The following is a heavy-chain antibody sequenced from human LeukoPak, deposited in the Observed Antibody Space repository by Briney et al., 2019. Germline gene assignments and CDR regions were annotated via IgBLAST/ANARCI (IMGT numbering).Heavy chain of an antibody. CDR2: ISYDGSNK. CDR3: AKPYYYDSSGYYWDDY. D-gene: IGHD3-22*01. V-gene: IGHV3-30*18. J-gene: IGHJ4*02. Sequence: GGSLRLSCAASGSTFSSYGMHWVRQAPGKGLEWVAVISYDGSNKYYADSVKGRFTISRDNSKNTLYLQMNSLRAEDTAVYYCAKPYYYDSSGYYWDDYWGQGTLVTVSS. CDR1: GSTFSSYG.